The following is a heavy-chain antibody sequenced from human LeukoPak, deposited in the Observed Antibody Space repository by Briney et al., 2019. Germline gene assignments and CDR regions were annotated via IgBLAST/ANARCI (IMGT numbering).Heavy chain of an antibody. D-gene: IGHD3-10*01. Sequence: GGSLRLSCAASGFTVSSNYMSWVRQASGKGLEWVSVIYSGGSTYYADSVKGRFTISRDNSKNTLYLQMNSLRAEDTAVYYCARDRQLVRGSNPFREVNYYYYGMDVWGQGTTVTVSS. V-gene: IGHV3-66*01. CDR2: IYSGGST. CDR1: GFTVSSNY. J-gene: IGHJ6*02. CDR3: ARDRQLVRGSNPFREVNYYYYGMDV.